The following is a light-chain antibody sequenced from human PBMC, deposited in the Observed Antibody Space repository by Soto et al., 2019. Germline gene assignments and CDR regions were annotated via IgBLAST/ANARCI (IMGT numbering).Light chain of an antibody. CDR1: SSDVGKYNA. Sequence: QSALTQPASVSGSPGHSITISCTGTSSDVGKYNAVSWYQQHPGKAPKLIIYEVNKWPSGASQRFSGSKSGDTASLTIYGAQTDDEADYFCSSYTESETVIFGGGTKLTVL. CDR3: SSYTESETVI. V-gene: IGLV2-23*02. J-gene: IGLJ2*01. CDR2: EVN.